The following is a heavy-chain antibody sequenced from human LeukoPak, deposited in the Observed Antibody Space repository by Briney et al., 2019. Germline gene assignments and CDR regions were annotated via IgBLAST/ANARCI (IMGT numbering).Heavy chain of an antibody. V-gene: IGHV4-30-4*07. CDR3: ARDAKYYYGSGDAFDI. CDR2: IYYSGST. J-gene: IGHJ3*02. Sequence: PSETLSLTCAVSGGSISSGGYSWSWIRQPPGKGLEWIGYIYYSGSTYYNPSLKSRVTISVDTSKNQFSLKLSSVTAADTAVYYCARDAKYYYGSGDAFDIWGQGTMVTVSS. CDR1: GGSISSGGYS. D-gene: IGHD3-10*01.